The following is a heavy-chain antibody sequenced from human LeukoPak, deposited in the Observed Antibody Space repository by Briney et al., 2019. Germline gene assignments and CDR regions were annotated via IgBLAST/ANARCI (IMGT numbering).Heavy chain of an antibody. V-gene: IGHV4-39*01. CDR3: ARQAVMGATRWFDP. CDR1: RGSIRSNYY. D-gene: IGHD1-26*01. CDR2: IYYSGST. Sequence: SETLSLTCTVSRGSIRSNYYWGWIRQPPGKGLEWIGGIYYSGSTYYKPSLKSRVTISVDTSKNQFSLKLRSVTAADTAVYYCARQAVMGATRWFDPWGQGTLVTVSS. J-gene: IGHJ5*02.